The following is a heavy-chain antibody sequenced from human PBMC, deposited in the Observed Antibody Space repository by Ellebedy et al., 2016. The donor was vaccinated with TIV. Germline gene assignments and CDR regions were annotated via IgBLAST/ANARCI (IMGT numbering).Heavy chain of an antibody. CDR1: GFSPRPSGMW. J-gene: IGHJ3*02. CDR2: IDWDDDK. D-gene: IGHD1-1*01. CDR3: ARKTEERGGAFDI. Sequence: SGPTLVNPTHTLTLTCTFSGFSPRPSGMWVSWIRQPPVKALELLARIDWDDDKYYTTSLKTRLTISKDTSKNQVVLTMTNMDPVDTATYYCARKTEERGGAFDIWGQGTMVTVSS. V-gene: IGHV2-70*11.